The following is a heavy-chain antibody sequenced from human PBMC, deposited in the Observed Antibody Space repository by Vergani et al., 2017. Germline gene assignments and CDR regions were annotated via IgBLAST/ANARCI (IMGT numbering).Heavy chain of an antibody. J-gene: IGHJ3*02. CDR2: INPSGGHT. CDR1: GYTFSNYY. D-gene: IGHD4-17*01. Sequence: QVQVVQSGAEVKKSGASVKVSCKTSGYTFSNYYMHWVRQAPGQGLEWMGIINPSGGHTNYAQKFQGRVTMTRDTSTSTVYMELSSLRSEDTAIYYCARAQDDYGDYGAFDIWGQGTMVTVSS. V-gene: IGHV1-46*01. CDR3: ARAQDDYGDYGAFDI.